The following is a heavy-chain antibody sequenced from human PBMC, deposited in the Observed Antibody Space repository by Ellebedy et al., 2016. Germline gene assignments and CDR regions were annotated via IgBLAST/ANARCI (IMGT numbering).Heavy chain of an antibody. D-gene: IGHD5-12*01. CDR3: ASGFHKDSGYGDSPTFDY. CDR2: ISNSGSTI. V-gene: IGHV3-48*04. Sequence: GGSLRLSCEAAGFTFSSYSMNWVRQAPGKGLEWVSYISNSGSTIYYADSVKGRFTISRDNAKNSLYLQMNSLRAEDTAVYYCASGFHKDSGYGDSPTFDYWGQGSLVTVSS. J-gene: IGHJ4*02. CDR1: GFTFSSYS.